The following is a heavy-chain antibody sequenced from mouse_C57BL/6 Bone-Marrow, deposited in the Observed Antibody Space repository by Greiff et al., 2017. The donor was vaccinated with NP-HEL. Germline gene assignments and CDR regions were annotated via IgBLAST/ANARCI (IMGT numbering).Heavy chain of an antibody. CDR3: ARSPSYYYGSSSHFDY. Sequence: QVQLKQSGAELARPGASVKLSCKASGYTFTSYGISWVKQRTGQGLEWICEIYPRSGNPSYNEKFKGKATLTADKSSSTAYMELRSLTSEDSAVYFCARSPSYYYGSSSHFDYWGQGTTLTVSS. D-gene: IGHD1-1*01. CDR1: GYTFTSYG. CDR2: IYPRSGNP. V-gene: IGHV1-81*01. J-gene: IGHJ2*01.